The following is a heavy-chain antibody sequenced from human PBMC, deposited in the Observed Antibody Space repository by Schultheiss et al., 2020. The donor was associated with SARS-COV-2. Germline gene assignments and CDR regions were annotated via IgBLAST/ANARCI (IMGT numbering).Heavy chain of an antibody. Sequence: SETLSLTCTVSGGSISSYYWSWIRQPPGKGLEWIGEINHSGSTNYNPSLKSRVTISVDTSKNQFSLQLSSVTAADTAVYYCARDGSSSSAIAYWGQGTLVTVSS. V-gene: IGHV4-34*01. CDR2: INHSGST. CDR1: GGSISSYY. D-gene: IGHD6-6*01. CDR3: ARDGSSSSAIAY. J-gene: IGHJ4*02.